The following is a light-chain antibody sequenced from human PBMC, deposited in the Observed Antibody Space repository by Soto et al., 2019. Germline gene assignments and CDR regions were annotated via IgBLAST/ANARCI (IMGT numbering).Light chain of an antibody. V-gene: IGKV3-15*01. Sequence: MMMTQSPATLSVSPGERVTLSCRTSHSVNSHVAWYQQKLGQAPRLLLYGASTRATGIPVRFSGSGFGTEFTLTISSLQSEDFAVYYCQQYKNWPLFGQGTRLEIK. J-gene: IGKJ5*01. CDR1: HSVNSH. CDR3: QQYKNWPL. CDR2: GAS.